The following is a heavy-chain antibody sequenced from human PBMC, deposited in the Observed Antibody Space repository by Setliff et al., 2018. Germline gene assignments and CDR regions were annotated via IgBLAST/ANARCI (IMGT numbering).Heavy chain of an antibody. Sequence: GGSLRLSCAASGFTFSSYAMSWVRQAPGKGLEWVSAISGSGGSTYYEDSVKGRFTISRDNAKNTLYLQMNSLRAEDTAVYYCARAHSSTLSVHDYWGQGTLVTVSS. V-gene: IGHV3-23*01. J-gene: IGHJ4*02. D-gene: IGHD2-2*01. CDR2: ISGSGGST. CDR3: ARAHSSTLSVHDY. CDR1: GFTFSSYA.